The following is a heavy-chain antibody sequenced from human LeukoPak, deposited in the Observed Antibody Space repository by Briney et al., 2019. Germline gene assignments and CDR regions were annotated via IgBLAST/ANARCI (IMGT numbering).Heavy chain of an antibody. Sequence: SETLSPTCTVSGGSISSYYWSWIRQPPGKGLEWIGYIYYSGSTNYNPSLKSRVTISVDTSKNQFSLRLSSVTAADTAVYYCARQVGATFLDYWGQGTLVTVSS. CDR1: GGSISSYY. CDR3: ARQVGATFLDY. J-gene: IGHJ4*02. D-gene: IGHD1-26*01. V-gene: IGHV4-59*08. CDR2: IYYSGST.